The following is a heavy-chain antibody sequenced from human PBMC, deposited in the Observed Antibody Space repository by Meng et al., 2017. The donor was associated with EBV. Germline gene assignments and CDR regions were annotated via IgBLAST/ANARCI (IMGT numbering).Heavy chain of an antibody. D-gene: IGHD3-10*01. CDR1: GGPFRNYA. V-gene: IGHV1-69*01. Sequence: QVQLVQAAVEVKKPGSSVKVSCKPSGGPFRNYAISWVRQAPGQGLGWLGGFLPTLGAPNYAQKFHGRVSITADESTSTHYMDLSSLRSEDTAVYYCASESGRGYTPDYWGQGTLVTVSS. CDR2: FLPTLGAP. CDR3: ASESGRGYTPDY. J-gene: IGHJ4*02.